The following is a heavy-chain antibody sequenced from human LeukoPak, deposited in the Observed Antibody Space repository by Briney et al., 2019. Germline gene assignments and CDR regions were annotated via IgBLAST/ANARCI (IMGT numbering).Heavy chain of an antibody. D-gene: IGHD6-19*01. Sequence: SETLSLTCTASGGSISSYYWSWIRQPPGKGLEWIWYIYYSGSTNYNPSLKSRVTISVDTSKNQFSLELSSVTAADTAVYYCARGRGWSRVDWFDPWGQGTLVTVSS. CDR1: GGSISSYY. CDR3: ARGRGWSRVDWFDP. CDR2: IYYSGST. J-gene: IGHJ5*02. V-gene: IGHV4-59*01.